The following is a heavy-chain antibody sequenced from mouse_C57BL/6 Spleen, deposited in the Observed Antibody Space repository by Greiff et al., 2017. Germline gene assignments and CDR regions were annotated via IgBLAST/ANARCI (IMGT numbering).Heavy chain of an antibody. Sequence: VQLQQSGAELVRPGASVTLSCKASGYTFTDYEMHWVKQTPVHGLEWIGAIDPETGGTAYNQKFKGKAILTADKSSSTAYMGLRSLTSEDSAVYYCTRGGGNNEAAWFAYWGQGTLVTVSA. D-gene: IGHD2-1*01. CDR1: GYTFTDYE. J-gene: IGHJ3*01. V-gene: IGHV1-15*01. CDR3: TRGGGNNEAAWFAY. CDR2: IDPETGGT.